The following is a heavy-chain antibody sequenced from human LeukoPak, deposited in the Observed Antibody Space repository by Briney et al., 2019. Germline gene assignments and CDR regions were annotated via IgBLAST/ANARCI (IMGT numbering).Heavy chain of an antibody. J-gene: IGHJ4*02. D-gene: IGHD6-6*01. CDR2: IYYSGNT. CDR3: ARGPSFGSSSRFDY. CDR1: GGSISSGGDY. V-gene: IGHV4-31*03. Sequence: SQTLSLTCTVSGGSISSGGDYWSWIRQHPGKGLEWIGXIYYSGNTYYNPVLRSRLTISVDTSKNQFSLKVSSVTAADTAVYYCARGPSFGSSSRFDYWGQGTLVTVSS.